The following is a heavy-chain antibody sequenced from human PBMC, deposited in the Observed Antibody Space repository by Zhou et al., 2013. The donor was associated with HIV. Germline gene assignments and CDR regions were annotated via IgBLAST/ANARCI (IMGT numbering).Heavy chain of an antibody. D-gene: IGHD2-2*01. J-gene: IGHJ2*01. CDR3: ATEGPAPYWYFDL. CDR2: FHPEAGET. V-gene: IGHV1-24*01. CDR1: GYTFTNYG. Sequence: QVQLVQSGAELKKPGASVKVSCKASGYTFTNYGVSWVRQAPGQGLEWMGGFHPEAGETIYAQKFQGRVTMTEDTSTDTAYMELSSLRSEDSAVYYCATEGPAPYWYFDLWGRGTLVTVSS.